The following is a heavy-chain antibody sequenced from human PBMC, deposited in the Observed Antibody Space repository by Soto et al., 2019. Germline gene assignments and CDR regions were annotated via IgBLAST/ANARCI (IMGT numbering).Heavy chain of an antibody. Sequence: SQTLSLTCAISGDSVSSNSAAWNWIRQSPSRGLEWLGRTYYRSKWYNDYAVSVKSRITINPDTSKNQFSLQLNSVTPEDTAVYYCARAPRSSGWSVTENCFHPWGQGTLVNVSS. CDR2: TYYRSKWYN. CDR3: ARAPRSSGWSVTENCFHP. J-gene: IGHJ5*02. CDR1: GDSVSSNSAA. V-gene: IGHV6-1*01. D-gene: IGHD6-19*01.